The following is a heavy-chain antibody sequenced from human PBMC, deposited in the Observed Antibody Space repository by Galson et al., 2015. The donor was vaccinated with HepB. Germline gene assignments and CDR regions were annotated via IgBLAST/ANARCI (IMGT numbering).Heavy chain of an antibody. Sequence: LRLSCAASGFTFSSYAMSWVRQAPGKGLAWVSAISGSDGSTYYADSVKGRCTISRDNSKNTLYLQMNSLRAEDTAVYYCAKEPFYSSSGYYYYGMDVWGQGTTVTVSS. V-gene: IGHV3-23*01. CDR3: AKEPFYSSSGYYYYGMDV. D-gene: IGHD6-13*01. CDR2: ISGSDGST. J-gene: IGHJ6*02. CDR1: GFTFSSYA.